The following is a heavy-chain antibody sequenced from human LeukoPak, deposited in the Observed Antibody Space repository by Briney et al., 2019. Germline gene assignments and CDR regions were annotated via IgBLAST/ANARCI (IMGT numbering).Heavy chain of an antibody. D-gene: IGHD3-22*01. CDR3: ARDLYDSSGYYHDY. Sequence: TSGTLSLTCAVSGGSISSSNWWSWVRQPPGKGLEWIGEIYHSGSTNYNPSLKSRVTISVDKSKNQFSLKLSSVTAADTAVYYCARDLYDSSGYYHDYWGQGTLVTVSS. V-gene: IGHV4-4*02. CDR2: IYHSGST. CDR1: GGSISSSNW. J-gene: IGHJ4*02.